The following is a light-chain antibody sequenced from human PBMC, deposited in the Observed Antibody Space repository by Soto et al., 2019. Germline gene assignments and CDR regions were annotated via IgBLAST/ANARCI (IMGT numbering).Light chain of an antibody. Sequence: EIVLTQSPGTLSLSPGERATLSCRASLTVSDNYLAWYQQKAGQAPRLVIYGASNRATGIPDRFSGSGSATDFTLTISGLEPEDAAVSYCQQRRNWPPITFGQGTRLEIK. CDR1: LTVSDNY. CDR2: GAS. CDR3: QQRRNWPPIT. J-gene: IGKJ5*01. V-gene: IGKV3D-20*02.